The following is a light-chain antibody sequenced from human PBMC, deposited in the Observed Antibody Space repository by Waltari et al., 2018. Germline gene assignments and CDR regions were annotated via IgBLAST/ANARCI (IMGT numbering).Light chain of an antibody. Sequence: QTVVTPEPSFSVSPGGTVHLPCGFNSGPVSTHNYPIWYQQTPGPAPRTLIYSTNIRSSGVPDRFSGSILGNKAALTITGAQADDQSDYYCALVMGSGIPVFGGGTTVTVL. CDR3: ALVMGSGIPV. J-gene: IGLJ3*02. CDR1: SGPVSTHNY. CDR2: STN. V-gene: IGLV8-61*01.